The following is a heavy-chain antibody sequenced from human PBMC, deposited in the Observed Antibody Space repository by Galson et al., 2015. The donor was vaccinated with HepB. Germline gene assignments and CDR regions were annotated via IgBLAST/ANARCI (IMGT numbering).Heavy chain of an antibody. J-gene: IGHJ4*02. D-gene: IGHD3-10*01. V-gene: IGHV1-69*04. CDR1: GGTFSSYA. CDR2: IIPILGIA. Sequence: SVKVSCKASGGTFSSYAISWVRQAPGQGLEWMGRIIPILGIANYAQKFQGRVTITADKSTSTAYMELSSLRSEDTAVYYCARSLSYGSGSYNYWGQGTLVTVSS. CDR3: ARSLSYGSGSYNY.